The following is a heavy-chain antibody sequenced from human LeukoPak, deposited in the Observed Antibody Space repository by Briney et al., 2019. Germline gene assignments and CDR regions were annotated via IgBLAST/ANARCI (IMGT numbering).Heavy chain of an antibody. V-gene: IGHV3-7*04. D-gene: IGHD1-26*01. J-gene: IGHJ4*02. CDR2: IKQDGSEK. CDR3: ARGGGSYYNY. CDR1: GFTFSNHW. Sequence: GGSLRLTCTASGFTFSNHWMSWVRQAPGKGLEWVANIKQDGSEKYYVDSVKGRFTISRDNAKNSLYLQMNSLRAEDTAVYCCARGGGSYYNYWGQGTLVTVSS.